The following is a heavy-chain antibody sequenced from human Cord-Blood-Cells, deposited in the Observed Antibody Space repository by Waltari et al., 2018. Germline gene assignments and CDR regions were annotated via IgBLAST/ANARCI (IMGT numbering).Heavy chain of an antibody. J-gene: IGHJ3*02. D-gene: IGHD2-15*01. CDR2: IYYSGST. CDR1: GGSISSYY. CDR3: ARHYCSGGSCFDI. Sequence: QVQLQESGPGLVKPSETLSLTCTVSGGSISSYYWSWIRQPPGKGLEWIGYIYYSGSTNYNPSLKSRVTISVDTFKNQFSLKLSSVTAADTAVYYCARHYCSGGSCFDIWGQGTMVTVSS. V-gene: IGHV4-59*08.